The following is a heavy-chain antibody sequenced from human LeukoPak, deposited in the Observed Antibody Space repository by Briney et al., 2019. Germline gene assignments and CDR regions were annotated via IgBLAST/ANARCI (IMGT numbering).Heavy chain of an antibody. J-gene: IGHJ5*02. CDR1: GLTHSSHW. CDR2: IKRDGSEK. CDR3: AVGYCSGGSCYSHWFDP. Sequence: GGTLRLSCAASGLTHSSHWTSWVRQAPAKGREWVANIKRDGSEKYSVDSVKGRLTISRDNAKNSLYPQMTSLRAEDTAVYYCAVGYCSGGSCYSHWFDPWGQGTLVTVSS. V-gene: IGHV3-7*01. D-gene: IGHD2-15*01.